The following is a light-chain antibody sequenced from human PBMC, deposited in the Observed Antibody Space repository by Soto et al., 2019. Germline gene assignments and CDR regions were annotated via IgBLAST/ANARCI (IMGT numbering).Light chain of an antibody. CDR2: LNSDGSH. CDR1: SGHSAYA. CDR3: QTWGTGIRV. V-gene: IGLV4-69*01. Sequence: QSVLTQSPSASASLGASVKLTCTLSSGHSAYAIAWHQQQPEKGPRFLMKLNSDGSHNRGDGIPDRFPGSSSGAERYLTISSLQSEDEADYYCQTWGTGIRVFGTGTKLTVL. J-gene: IGLJ1*01.